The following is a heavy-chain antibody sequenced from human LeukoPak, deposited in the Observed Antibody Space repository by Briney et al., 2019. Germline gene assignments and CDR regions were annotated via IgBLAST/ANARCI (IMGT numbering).Heavy chain of an antibody. CDR3: VKGGWGSTFLI. Sequence: PGGSLRLSCVASGFTFSKFAMTWVRQAPGRGPEWVSGINDIGDTTYYADSVKGRFTISRDNSKNTLYLQTKSLRVEDTALYYCVKGGWGSTFLIWGQGAMVTVSS. D-gene: IGHD7-27*01. CDR2: INDIGDTT. J-gene: IGHJ3*02. V-gene: IGHV3-23*01. CDR1: GFTFSKFA.